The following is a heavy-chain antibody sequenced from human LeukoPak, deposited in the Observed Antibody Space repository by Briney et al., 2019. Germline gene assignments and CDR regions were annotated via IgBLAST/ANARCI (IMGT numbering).Heavy chain of an antibody. Sequence: GGSLRLSCAASGFTFSSYGMHWVRQAPGKGLEWVAVIWYDGSSKYYADSVKGRFTISRDNSKNTLYLQMNSLRAEDTAVYYCASPLGYCSGGSCYSGGAFDIWGQGTMVTVSS. CDR1: GFTFSSYG. CDR3: ASPLGYCSGGSCYSGGAFDI. CDR2: IWYDGSSK. J-gene: IGHJ3*02. D-gene: IGHD2-15*01. V-gene: IGHV3-33*01.